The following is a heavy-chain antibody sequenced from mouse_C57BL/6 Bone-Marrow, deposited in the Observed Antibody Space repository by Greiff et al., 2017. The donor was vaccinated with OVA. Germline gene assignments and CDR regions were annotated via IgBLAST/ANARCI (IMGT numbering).Heavy chain of an antibody. Sequence: EVQLVESEGGLVQPGSSMKLSCTASGFTFSDYYMAWVRQVPEKGLEWVANINYDGSSTYYLDSLKSRFIISRDTAKNILYLQMSSLKSEDTATYYCARGGWEVDYWGQGTTLTVSS. CDR3: ARGGWEVDY. J-gene: IGHJ2*01. V-gene: IGHV5-16*01. CDR1: GFTFSDYY. CDR2: INYDGSST. D-gene: IGHD3-3*01.